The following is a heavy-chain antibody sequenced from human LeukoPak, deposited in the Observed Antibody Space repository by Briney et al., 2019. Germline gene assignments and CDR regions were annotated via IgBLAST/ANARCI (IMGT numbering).Heavy chain of an antibody. Sequence: GGSLRLSCAASGFTFSNYGMNWVRQAPGKGLEWISYISSSSSLIYYADSVKGRFTISRDNSKNTLYLQMNSLRAEDTAVYYCARDRVAPMGAYYYGMDVWGQGTTVTVSS. CDR3: ARDRVAPMGAYYYGMDV. V-gene: IGHV3-48*01. CDR2: ISSSSSLI. CDR1: GFTFSNYG. J-gene: IGHJ6*02. D-gene: IGHD3-16*01.